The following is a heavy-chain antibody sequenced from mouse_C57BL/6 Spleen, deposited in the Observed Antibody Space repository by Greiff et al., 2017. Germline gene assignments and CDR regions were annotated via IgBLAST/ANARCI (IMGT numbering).Heavy chain of an antibody. J-gene: IGHJ4*01. CDR1: GYAFTNYL. V-gene: IGHV1-54*01. CDR2: INPGSGGT. Sequence: QVQLQQSGAELVRPGTSVKVSCKASGYAFTNYLIEWVKQRPGQGLEWIGVINPGSGGTNYNEKFKGKATLTADKSSSTAYMQLSSLTSEDSAVYFCARSIFPDFITTYYAMDYWGQGTSVTVSS. CDR3: ARSIFPDFITTYYAMDY. D-gene: IGHD1-1*01.